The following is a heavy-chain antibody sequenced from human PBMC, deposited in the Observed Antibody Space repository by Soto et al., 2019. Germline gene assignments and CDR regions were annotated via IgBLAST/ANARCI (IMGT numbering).Heavy chain of an antibody. CDR3: ARQGADDIYGYYFDY. V-gene: IGHV4-39*01. D-gene: IGHD3-9*01. Sequence: KTSETLSLTCTVSGGSISSSSYYWGWIRQPPGKGLEWIGSIYYSGSTYYNPSLKSRVTISVDTSKNQFSLKLSSVTAADTAVYYCARQGADDIYGYYFDYWAREPWSPSPQ. J-gene: IGHJ4*02. CDR2: IYYSGST. CDR1: GGSISSSSYY.